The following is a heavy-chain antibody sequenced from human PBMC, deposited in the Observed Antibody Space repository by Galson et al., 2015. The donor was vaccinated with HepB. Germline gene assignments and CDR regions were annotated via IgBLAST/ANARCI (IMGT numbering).Heavy chain of an antibody. D-gene: IGHD3-22*01. CDR2: IVVGSGNT. V-gene: IGHV1-58*01. Sequence: SVKVSCKASGFTFTSSAVQWVRQARGQRLEWIGWIVVGSGNTNYAQKFQERVTITRDMSTSTAYMELSSLRSEDTAVYYCAAMTYYYDSSGHDAFDIWGQGTMVTVSS. CDR3: AAMTYYYDSSGHDAFDI. CDR1: GFTFTSSA. J-gene: IGHJ3*02.